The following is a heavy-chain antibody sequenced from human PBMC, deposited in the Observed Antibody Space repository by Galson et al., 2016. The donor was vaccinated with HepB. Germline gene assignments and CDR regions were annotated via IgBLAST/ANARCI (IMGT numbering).Heavy chain of an antibody. CDR3: AKAGSHNVIARFDP. Sequence: TLSLTCTVSGGSMSSGNNSWTWIRQAPGKGLEWIGFLYPSGTHYYKPSLRTRVTISVDRPKSQLSLRLTSVTAADTAMYYCAKAGSHNVIARFDPWGQGTLVTVSS. J-gene: IGHJ5*02. CDR2: LYPSGTH. V-gene: IGHV4-30-2*01. D-gene: IGHD3-16*02. CDR1: GGSMSSGNNS.